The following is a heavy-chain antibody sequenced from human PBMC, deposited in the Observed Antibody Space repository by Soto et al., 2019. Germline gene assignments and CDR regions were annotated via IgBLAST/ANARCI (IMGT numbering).Heavy chain of an antibody. V-gene: IGHV3-64*01. CDR3: AGTTSLQWYYMDG. Sequence: VGSLRLPCAASGFTFSSYAMHWVRQAPGKGLEYVSAISSNGGSTYYANSVKGRFTISRDNSKNTLYLQMGSLRAEDMAVYYCAGTTSLQWYYMDGWGKGTTVTVSS. CDR2: ISSNGGST. J-gene: IGHJ6*03. D-gene: IGHD1-7*01. CDR1: GFTFSSYA.